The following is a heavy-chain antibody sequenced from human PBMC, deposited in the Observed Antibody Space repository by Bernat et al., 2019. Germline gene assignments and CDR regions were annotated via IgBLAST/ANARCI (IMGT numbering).Heavy chain of an antibody. J-gene: IGHJ3*01. V-gene: IGHV3-15*01. CDR2: ITSTTDGGPT. Sequence: EVQLVESGGGLVKPGGSLRLSCAASGFTFSNAWMSWVRQAPGEGLEWVGRITSTTDGGPTNYAAPVKGRFTISRDESKNTLYLQMNSLKTEDTAVYYCTTEVYGSGTPWGQGTMVTVSS. CDR1: GFTFSNAW. D-gene: IGHD3-10*01. CDR3: TTEVYGSGTP.